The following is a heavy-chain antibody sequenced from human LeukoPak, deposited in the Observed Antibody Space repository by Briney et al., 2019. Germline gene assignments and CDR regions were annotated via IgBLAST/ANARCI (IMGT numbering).Heavy chain of an antibody. CDR1: GFTFRTSA. CDR2: TVVGRGET. CDR3: AAERYDGPCCWFDP. Sequence: SVRVSCKTSGFTFRTSAIQWVRQARGQRLEWIGWTVVGRGETKYAQDLQGRVTITTDMSTSTAYLELSGLRSEDTAVYYCAAERYDGPCCWFDPWGQGTLVTVSS. D-gene: IGHD1-14*01. V-gene: IGHV1-58*02. J-gene: IGHJ5*02.